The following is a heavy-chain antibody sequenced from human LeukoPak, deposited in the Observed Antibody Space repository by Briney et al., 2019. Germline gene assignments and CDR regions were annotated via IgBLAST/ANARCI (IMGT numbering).Heavy chain of an antibody. CDR1: GFTFSDYY. V-gene: IGHV3-11*04. D-gene: IGHD6-19*01. J-gene: IGHJ4*02. Sequence: GGSLRLSCAASGFTFSDYYTSWIRPAPGKGLEWVSYSSSGGSAIYYADSVKGRFTISRDNAKNSVYLQMNSLRAEDTAVYYCATTRYSSASYSVYWGQGTLVTVSS. CDR2: SSSGGSAI. CDR3: ATTRYSSASYSVY.